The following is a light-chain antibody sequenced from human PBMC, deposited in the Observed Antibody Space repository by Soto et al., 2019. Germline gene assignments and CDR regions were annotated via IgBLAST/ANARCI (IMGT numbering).Light chain of an antibody. CDR3: QHYGNSRT. CDR2: GAS. J-gene: IGKJ1*01. Sequence: EIVLTQSPGTLSLSPGERATLSCRASQSVTSSFLAWYQQKPGQAPRLLIYGASIRATGIPDRFSGSGSGTDFTLTISRLEPEDFAVYYCQHYGNSRTFGKGTKVEIK. V-gene: IGKV3-20*01. CDR1: QSVTSSF.